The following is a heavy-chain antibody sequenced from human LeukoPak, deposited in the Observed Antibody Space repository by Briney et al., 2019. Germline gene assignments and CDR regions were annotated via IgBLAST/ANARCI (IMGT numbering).Heavy chain of an antibody. CDR1: GYTFTSYD. V-gene: IGHV1-8*01. CDR3: ARIAAAGRRKGFDY. D-gene: IGHD6-13*01. J-gene: IGHJ4*02. Sequence: GASVKVSCKASGYTFTSYDINWVRQATGQGLEWMGWMNPNSGNTGYAQKFQGRVTKTRNTSISTAYMELSSLRSEDTAVYYCARIAAAGRRKGFDYWGQGTLVTVSS. CDR2: MNPNSGNT.